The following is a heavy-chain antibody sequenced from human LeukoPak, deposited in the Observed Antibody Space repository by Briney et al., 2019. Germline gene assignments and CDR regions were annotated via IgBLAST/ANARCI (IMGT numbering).Heavy chain of an antibody. Sequence: PGGSLRLSCAASGFTFSSYSMNWVRQAPGKGLEWVSYISSSSSTIYYADSVKGRFTISRDNAKNSLYLQMNSLRAEDTAVYYCASRVAPGSMVLDYWGQGTLVTVSS. CDR2: ISSSSSTI. V-gene: IGHV3-48*01. D-gene: IGHD5-12*01. CDR3: ASRVAPGSMVLDY. CDR1: GFTFSSYS. J-gene: IGHJ4*02.